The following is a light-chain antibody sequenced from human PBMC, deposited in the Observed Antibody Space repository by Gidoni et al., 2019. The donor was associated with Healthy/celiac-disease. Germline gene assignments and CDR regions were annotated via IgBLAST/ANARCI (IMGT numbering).Light chain of an antibody. Sequence: EIVMTQSPATLSVSPGEGATLSCRASQSVNSNLAWFQQKPGQAPRLLISGASTRASGIPARFSGSGSGTEFTLTIFSLQSEDFAVYYCQQYNTWPRTFGQGTKLEIK. V-gene: IGKV3-15*01. CDR3: QQYNTWPRT. J-gene: IGKJ1*01. CDR2: GAS. CDR1: QSVNSN.